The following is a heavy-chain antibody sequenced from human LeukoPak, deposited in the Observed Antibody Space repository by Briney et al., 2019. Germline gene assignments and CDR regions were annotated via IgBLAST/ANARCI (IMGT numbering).Heavy chain of an antibody. CDR3: ARDFRDGYNLNWLDP. CDR1: GGTFSSYA. D-gene: IGHD5-24*01. Sequence: SVTVSCKASGGTFSSYAISWVRQAPGQGLEWMGGIIPIFGTANYAQKFQGRVTITADESTSTAYMELSSLRSEDTAVYYCARDFRDGYNLNWLDPWGQGTLVTVSS. J-gene: IGHJ5*02. V-gene: IGHV1-69*13. CDR2: IIPIFGTA.